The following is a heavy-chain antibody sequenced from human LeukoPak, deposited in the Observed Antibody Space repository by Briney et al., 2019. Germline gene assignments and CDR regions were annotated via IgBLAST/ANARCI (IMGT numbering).Heavy chain of an antibody. J-gene: IGHJ5*02. CDR2: IYYSGST. V-gene: IGHV4-59*01. CDR3: ARGIYYDILTGPATANWFDP. CDR1: GGSITGYY. D-gene: IGHD3-9*01. Sequence: SETLSLTCAVSGGSITGYYWSWIRQSPDKGLEWIGYIYYSGSTNYNPSLKSRVTISVDTSKNQFSLKLSSVTAADTAVYYCARGIYYDILTGPATANWFDPWGQGTLVTVSS.